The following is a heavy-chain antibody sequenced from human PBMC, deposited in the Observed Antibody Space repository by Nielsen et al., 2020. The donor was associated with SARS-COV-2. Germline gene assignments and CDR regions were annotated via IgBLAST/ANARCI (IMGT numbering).Heavy chain of an antibody. D-gene: IGHD6-19*01. V-gene: IGHV3-23*01. Sequence: GGSLRLSCAASGFTFSSYAMSWVRQAPGKGLEWVSVISGSGGSTYYADSVKGRFTISRDNSKNTLYLQMNSLRAENTAVYYCAKVGGQWLVVDYWGQGTLVTVSS. J-gene: IGHJ4*02. CDR1: GFTFSSYA. CDR2: ISGSGGST. CDR3: AKVGGQWLVVDY.